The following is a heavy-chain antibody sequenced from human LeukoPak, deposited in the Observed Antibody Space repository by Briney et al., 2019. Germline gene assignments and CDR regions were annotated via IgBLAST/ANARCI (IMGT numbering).Heavy chain of an antibody. J-gene: IGHJ4*02. V-gene: IGHV4-34*01. Sequence: PSETLSLTCAVYGGSFSGYHWSWIRQPPGKGLEWIGEINHSGSTNYNPSLKSRVTISVDTSKNQFSLKLSSVTAADTAVYYCAREGLLGSGYTYWGDFDYWGQGTLVTVSS. CDR2: INHSGST. D-gene: IGHD2-21*01. CDR1: GGSFSGYH. CDR3: AREGLLGSGYTYWGDFDY.